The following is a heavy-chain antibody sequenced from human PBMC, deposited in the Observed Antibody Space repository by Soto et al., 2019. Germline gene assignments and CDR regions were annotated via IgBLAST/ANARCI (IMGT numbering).Heavy chain of an antibody. V-gene: IGHV3-64*01. J-gene: IGHJ6*02. CDR3: GRDPSYGILTGYYGMDV. D-gene: IGHD3-9*01. CDR1: GFTFSSYA. Sequence: EVQLVESGGGLVQPGGSQRLSCAASGFTFSSYAMHWVRQAPGKGLEYVSGISSNGGVTYYANSVKGRFTMSRDNSKNTLYLQMGSLRAEDMAVYYCGRDPSYGILTGYYGMDVWGQGTTVTVSS. CDR2: ISSNGGVT.